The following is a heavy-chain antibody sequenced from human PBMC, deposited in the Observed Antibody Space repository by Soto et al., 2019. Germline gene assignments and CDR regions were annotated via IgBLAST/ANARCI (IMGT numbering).Heavy chain of an antibody. V-gene: IGHV1-18*01. CDR3: ARERRDAYNLFYGMDV. Sequence: QVQLVQSGTEVKKPGASVKVSCKASGYTFSSYGISWVRQAPGQGLEWMGWISAYNDDTNYAQILQGRVTLTTDTXTXKAYMELRSLRSDDTAVYYCARERRDAYNLFYGMDVWGQGTTVTASS. CDR1: GYTFSSYG. J-gene: IGHJ6*02. D-gene: IGHD1-1*01. CDR2: ISAYNDDT.